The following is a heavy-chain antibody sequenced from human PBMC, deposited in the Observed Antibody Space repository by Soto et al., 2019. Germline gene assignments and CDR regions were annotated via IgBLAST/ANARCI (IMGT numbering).Heavy chain of an antibody. CDR2: ISAYNGNT. J-gene: IGHJ4*02. CDR1: GYTFTSYG. D-gene: IGHD3-3*01. V-gene: IGHV1-18*04. Sequence: QVTLVQSGAEVKKPGASVKVSCKASGYTFTSYGISWVRQAPGQGLEWMGWISAYNGNTNYAQKLQGRVTMTTDTSTSTAYMELRSLRSDDTAVYYCARCQRSGRRVDFWSGYCPPNYWGQGTLVTVSS. CDR3: ARCQRSGRRVDFWSGYCPPNY.